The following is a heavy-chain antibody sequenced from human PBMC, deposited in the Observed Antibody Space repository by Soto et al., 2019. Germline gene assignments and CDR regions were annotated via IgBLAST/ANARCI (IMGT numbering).Heavy chain of an antibody. CDR3: ARGLRKVAVRGPRAFDI. CDR1: GYGFTSYD. CDR2: MNPNSGNT. J-gene: IGHJ3*02. Sequence: ASVKVSCQASGYGFTSYDINWVRQATGQGLEWMGWMNPNSGNTGYAQKFQGRVTMTRNTSISTAYMELSSLRSEDTAVYYCARGLRKVAVRGPRAFDIWGQGTMVTVSS. D-gene: IGHD6-19*01. V-gene: IGHV1-8*01.